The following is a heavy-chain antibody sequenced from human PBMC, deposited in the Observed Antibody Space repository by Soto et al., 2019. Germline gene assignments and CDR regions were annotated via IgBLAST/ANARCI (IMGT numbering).Heavy chain of an antibody. J-gene: IGHJ4*02. CDR2: IYYSGST. Sequence: QLQLQESGPGLVKPSETLSLTCTVSGXXXXXXXXXXXXRQPXGKGLEWIGSIYYSGSTYYNASLKSRVTISVDTSKNQXXLXXXXXXAXXXXXXXXXXXXXXXXXXXXVAXWGQGTLVTVSS. CDR1: GXXXXXXXX. CDR3: XXXXXXXXXXXXVAX. V-gene: IGHV4-39*01. D-gene: IGHD2-15*01.